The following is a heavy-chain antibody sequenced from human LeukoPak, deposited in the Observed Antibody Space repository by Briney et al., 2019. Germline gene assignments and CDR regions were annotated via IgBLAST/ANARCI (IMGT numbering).Heavy chain of an antibody. J-gene: IGHJ3*02. CDR3: ASLVGPYSSSWPFLEARIRNKGKHFDI. D-gene: IGHD6-13*01. CDR1: GFTFRSFA. CDR2: ISSSGSTI. V-gene: IGHV3-48*03. Sequence: PGGSLRLSCSASGFTFRSFAMFWVRQAPGKGLEWVSYISSSGSTIYYADSVKGRFTISRDNAKNSLYLQMNSLRAEDTAVYYCASLVGPYSSSWPFLEARIRNKGKHFDIWGQGTMVTVSS.